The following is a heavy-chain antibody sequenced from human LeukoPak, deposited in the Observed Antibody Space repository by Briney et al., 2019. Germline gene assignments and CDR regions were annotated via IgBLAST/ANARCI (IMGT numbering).Heavy chain of an antibody. CDR3: ARKSGSSGYPFDY. CDR1: GFSFSSYS. D-gene: IGHD3-22*01. CDR2: ITSSSNAI. Sequence: PGGSLRLSXAASGFSFSSYSMNWVRQAPGKGLEWVSYITSSSNAIYYADSVKGRFTISRDNAKNSLYLQMNSLRAEDTAVYYCARKSGSSGYPFDYWGQGILVSVSS. V-gene: IGHV3-48*04. J-gene: IGHJ4*02.